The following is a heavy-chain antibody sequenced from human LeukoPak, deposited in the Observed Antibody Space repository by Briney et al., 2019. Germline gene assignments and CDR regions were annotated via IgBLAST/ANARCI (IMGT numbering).Heavy chain of an antibody. CDR3: ARGLRSEKSRGRYYFDY. Sequence: SETLSLTCSVSGGSITSYYWGWIRQPPGKGMEWIGSIYYSGSTYYNPSLKSRVTISVDTSKNQFSLKLSSVTAADTAVYYCARGLRSEKSRGRYYFDYWGQGTLVTVSS. J-gene: IGHJ4*02. CDR2: IYYSGST. CDR1: GGSITSYY. V-gene: IGHV4-39*07. D-gene: IGHD3-16*01.